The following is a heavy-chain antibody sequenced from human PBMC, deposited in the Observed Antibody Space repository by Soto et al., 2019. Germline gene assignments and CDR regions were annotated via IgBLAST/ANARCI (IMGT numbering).Heavy chain of an antibody. Sequence: QVQLVQSGAEVKKPGSSVKVSCKASGGTFSSYAISWVRQAPGQGLEWMGGIIPIFGTANYAQKFQGRVTITADESTSTAYMELSSMRSEDTAVYYCARSNGITGTTWYFDLWGRGTLVTVSS. J-gene: IGHJ2*01. V-gene: IGHV1-69*01. D-gene: IGHD1-7*01. CDR2: IIPIFGTA. CDR1: GGTFSSYA. CDR3: ARSNGITGTTWYFDL.